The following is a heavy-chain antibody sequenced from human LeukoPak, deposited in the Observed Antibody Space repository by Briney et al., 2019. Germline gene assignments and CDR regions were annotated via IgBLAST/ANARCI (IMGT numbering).Heavy chain of an antibody. CDR2: ISSSSSYI. J-gene: IGHJ3*02. Sequence: GGSLRLSCAASGFTFSSYSMNWVRQAPGKGLEWVSSISSSSSYIYYADSVKGRFTISRDNAKNSLYLQMNSLRAEDTAVYYCARDEGISSSWYGDAFDIWGQGTMVTVS. D-gene: IGHD6-13*01. CDR3: ARDEGISSSWYGDAFDI. CDR1: GFTFSSYS. V-gene: IGHV3-21*01.